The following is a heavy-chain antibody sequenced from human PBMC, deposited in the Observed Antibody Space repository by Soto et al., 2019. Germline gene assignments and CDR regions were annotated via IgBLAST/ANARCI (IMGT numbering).Heavy chain of an antibody. CDR3: ARDSGQSDY. Sequence: PGGSLRLSCAASGFTFSNFAMSWVRQAPGKGLEWVSAVSRSGGSTNYADSVKGRFTISRDNAKNSLYLQMNSLKAEDTAVYYCARDSGQSDYWGQGTLVTVSS. CDR1: GFTFSNFA. CDR2: VSRSGGST. D-gene: IGHD4-4*01. J-gene: IGHJ4*02. V-gene: IGHV3-23*01.